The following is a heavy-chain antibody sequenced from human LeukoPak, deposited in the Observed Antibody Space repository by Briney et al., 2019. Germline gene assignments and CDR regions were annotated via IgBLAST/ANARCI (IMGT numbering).Heavy chain of an antibody. V-gene: IGHV3-15*01. CDR3: TTPRPYSSGFDY. D-gene: IGHD6-19*01. CDR1: GFTFSNAW. CDR2: IKSKTDGGTT. Sequence: PGRSLRLSCAASGFTFSNAWMSWVRQAPGKGLEWVGRIKSKTDGGTTDYAAPVKGRFTISRDDSKNTLYLQMNSLKTEDTAVYYCTTPRPYSSGFDYWGQGTLVTVSS. J-gene: IGHJ4*02.